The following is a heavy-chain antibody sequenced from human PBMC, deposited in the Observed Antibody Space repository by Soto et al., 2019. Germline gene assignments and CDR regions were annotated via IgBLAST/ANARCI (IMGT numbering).Heavy chain of an antibody. D-gene: IGHD3-9*01. J-gene: IGHJ3*01. V-gene: IGHV1-2*04. CDR3: ARAQGLRSFDWSGGGGAVDV. CDR1: GYTFTDYY. CDR2: LSPYNGAT. Sequence: HVQLVQSGAEVKKPGASLRVSCKASGYTFTDYYIHWVRQATGQVLQWMGWLSPYNGATTYAQKFQGWVTMTRDTSIRTAYLDLSRLSSGDTAVYYCARAQGLRSFDWSGGGGAVDVGGQGKMVTAPS.